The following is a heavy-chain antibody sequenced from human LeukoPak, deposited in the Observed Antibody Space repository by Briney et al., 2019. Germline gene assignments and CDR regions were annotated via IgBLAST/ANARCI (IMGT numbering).Heavy chain of an antibody. D-gene: IGHD3-10*01. CDR3: VRTAGSGSNNWFDP. J-gene: IGHJ5*02. Sequence: GGSLRLSCAASGFTFSSHSMNWVRQAPGKGLEWVSYISGSSDRIYYADSVKGRFTVSRDNAKNSLYLQMNSLRAEDTAVYYCVRTAGSGSNNWFDPWGQGTLVTVSS. CDR1: GFTFSSHS. CDR2: ISGSSDRI. V-gene: IGHV3-48*01.